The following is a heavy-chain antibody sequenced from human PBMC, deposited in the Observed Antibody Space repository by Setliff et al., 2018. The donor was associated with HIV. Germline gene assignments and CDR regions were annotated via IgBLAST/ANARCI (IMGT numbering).Heavy chain of an antibody. J-gene: IGHJ4*02. D-gene: IGHD3-22*01. CDR3: ARVGWDYYDSSGVGEFDY. CDR2: IYYSGRT. V-gene: IGHV4-38-2*02. CDR1: GYSISSGYY. Sequence: NPSETLSLTCTVSGYSISSGYYWGWIRQPPGKGLEWCGSIYYSGRTYYNPSLKSRVTISVDTSKNQFSLKLSSVTAADTAVYYCARVGWDYYDSSGVGEFDYWGQGTRVTVS.